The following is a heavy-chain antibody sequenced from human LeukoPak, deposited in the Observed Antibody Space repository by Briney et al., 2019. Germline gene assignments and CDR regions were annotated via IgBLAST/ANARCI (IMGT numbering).Heavy chain of an antibody. CDR1: GGSISSGGYY. D-gene: IGHD1-26*01. J-gene: IGHJ3*02. V-gene: IGHV4-30-2*01. CDR3: ARTMGATLFAFDI. CDR2: IYHSGST. Sequence: SETLSLTCTVSGGSISSGGYYWSWIRQPPGKGLGWIGYIYHSGSTYYNPSLKSRVTISVDRSKNQFSLKLSSVTAADTAVYYCARTMGATLFAFDIWGQGTMVTVSS.